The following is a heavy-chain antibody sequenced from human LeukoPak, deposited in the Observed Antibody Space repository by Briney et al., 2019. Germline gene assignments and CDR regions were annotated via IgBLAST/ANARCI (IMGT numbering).Heavy chain of an antibody. CDR2: MNPNSGNP. CDR1: GYIFSDFD. J-gene: IGHJ5*01. CDR3: AKGPASGDS. V-gene: IGHV1-8*03. Sequence: ASVKLSCKASGYIFSDFDINWVRQASGQGLEWVAWMNPNSGNPAYAQEFQGRATVSWNISISTAYLELRSLKSEDTAVYYCAKGPASGDSWGQGTLVTVSS. D-gene: IGHD3-10*01.